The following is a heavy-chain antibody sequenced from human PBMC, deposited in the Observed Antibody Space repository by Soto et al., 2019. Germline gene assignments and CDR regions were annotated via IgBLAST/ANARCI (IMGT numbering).Heavy chain of an antibody. CDR3: ARDGLNCSGSRCFGVPMDV. CDR2: INSGGST. D-gene: IGHD2-15*01. V-gene: IGHV3-66*01. CDR1: GFTVSSKY. J-gene: IGHJ6*04. Sequence: EVQLVESGGGLVQPGGSLRLSCAASGFTVSSKYMSWVRQAPGRGLEWVSLINSGGSTSHADSVKGRFTISRDISKNTLKHKVNSLRDEDTAVYYCARDGLNCSGSRCFGVPMDVWGKGTTVTVSS.